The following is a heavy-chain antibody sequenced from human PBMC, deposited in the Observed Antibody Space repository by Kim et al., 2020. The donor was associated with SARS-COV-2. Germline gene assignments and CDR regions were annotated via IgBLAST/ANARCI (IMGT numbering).Heavy chain of an antibody. Sequence: GGSLRLSCAASGFTFSSYAMSWVRQAPGKGLEWVSAISGSGGSTYYADSVKGRFTISRDNSKNTLYLQMNSLRAEDTAVYYCAKDYDYVWGSYRTNGLFGYWGQGTLVTVSS. D-gene: IGHD3-16*02. CDR1: GFTFSSYA. J-gene: IGHJ4*02. V-gene: IGHV3-23*01. CDR2: ISGSGGST. CDR3: AKDYDYVWGSYRTNGLFGY.